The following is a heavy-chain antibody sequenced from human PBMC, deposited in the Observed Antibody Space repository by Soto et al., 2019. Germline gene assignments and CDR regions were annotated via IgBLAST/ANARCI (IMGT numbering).Heavy chain of an antibody. CDR2: GYYSGRT. V-gene: IGHV4-61*01. Sequence: WETLSLTCTVSGGSVRSSSYYWTWIRQPPGKGLEWIGYGYYSGRTNYNPSLKSRVTISVDTSKNQFSLKLSSVTAADTAVYYCARDPAYGSYFDYWGQGTLVTVSS. CDR1: GGSVRSSSYY. D-gene: IGHD3-10*01. J-gene: IGHJ4*02. CDR3: ARDPAYGSYFDY.